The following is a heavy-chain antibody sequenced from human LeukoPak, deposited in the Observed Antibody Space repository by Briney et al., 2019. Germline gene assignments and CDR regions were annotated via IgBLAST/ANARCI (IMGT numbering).Heavy chain of an antibody. D-gene: IGHD5-18*01. J-gene: IGHJ4*02. CDR2: IYYSGST. CDR3: ASGYSYDLFDY. Sequence: SETLSLTCSVSGDSISTSSYYWGWIRQPPGKGLEWIGTIYYSGSTYYNPSLTSRVTISVDTSKNQFSLKLSSVTAADTAVYYCASGYSYDLFDYWGQGTLATVSS. V-gene: IGHV4-39*07. CDR1: GDSISTSSYY.